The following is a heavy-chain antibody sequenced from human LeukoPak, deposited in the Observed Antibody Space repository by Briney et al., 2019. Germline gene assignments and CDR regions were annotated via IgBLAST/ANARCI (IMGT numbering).Heavy chain of an antibody. CDR2: ISGSGGST. CDR1: GFTFSSYA. CDR3: AKEEDIVVVPAAISDY. J-gene: IGHJ4*02. D-gene: IGHD2-2*02. Sequence: PGGSLRLSCAASGFTFSSYAMSWVRQAPGKGLEWVSAISGSGGSTYYADSVKGRFTISRDNSKNTLYLQMNSLRAEDTAVYYCAKEEDIVVVPAAISDYWGQGTLVTVSS. V-gene: IGHV3-23*01.